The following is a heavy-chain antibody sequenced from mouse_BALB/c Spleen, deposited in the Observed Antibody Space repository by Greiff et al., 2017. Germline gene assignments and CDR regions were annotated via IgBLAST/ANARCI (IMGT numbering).Heavy chain of an antibody. CDR3: ARRFYYAMDY. J-gene: IGHJ4*01. CDR2: INPSNGGT. V-gene: IGHV1S81*02. CDR1: GYTFTSYY. Sequence: QVQLKQSGAELVKPGASVKLSCKASGYTFTSYYMYWVKQRPGQGLEWIGEINPSNGGTNFNEKFKSKATLTVDKSSSTAYMQLSSLTSEDSAVYYCARRFYYAMDYWGQGTSVTVSS.